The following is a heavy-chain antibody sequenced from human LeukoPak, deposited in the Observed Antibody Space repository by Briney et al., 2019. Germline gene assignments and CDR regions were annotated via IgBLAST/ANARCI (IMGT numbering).Heavy chain of an antibody. CDR2: ISGSGGST. CDR3: AKLDVYDILTGYYKGIEY. CDR1: GFPFSSYA. D-gene: IGHD3-9*01. J-gene: IGHJ4*02. V-gene: IGHV3-23*01. Sequence: HPGGSLRLSCAASGFPFSSYAMGWVRQAPGKGLEWVSAISGSGGSTFYADSVKGRFTISRDNSKNTLYLQMNSLRAEDTAVYYCAKLDVYDILTGYYKGIEYWGQGTLVTVSS.